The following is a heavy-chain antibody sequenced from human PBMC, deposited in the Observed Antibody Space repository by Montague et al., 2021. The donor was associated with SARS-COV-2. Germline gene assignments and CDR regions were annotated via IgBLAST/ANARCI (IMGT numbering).Heavy chain of an antibody. CDR1: GRSISSHY. V-gene: IGHV4-59*11. CDR2: IYYSGST. D-gene: IGHD3-3*01. J-gene: IGHJ4*02. Sequence: SESLSLTCTVSGRSISSHYWSWIRQPPGKGLEWIGYIYYSGSTNYNPSLKSRVTISVDTSKNQFSLKLSSVTAADTAVYYCARAPVAHITIFGVVTSFDYWGQGTLVTVSS. CDR3: ARAPVAHITIFGVVTSFDY.